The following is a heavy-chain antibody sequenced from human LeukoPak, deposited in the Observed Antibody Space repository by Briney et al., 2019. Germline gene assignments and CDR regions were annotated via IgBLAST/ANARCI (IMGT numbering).Heavy chain of an antibody. CDR3: ATRYSSSSGPHYYYYMDV. J-gene: IGHJ6*03. D-gene: IGHD6-6*01. V-gene: IGHV4-34*01. CDR2: INHSGST. CDR1: GGSISSYY. Sequence: SETLSLTCTVSGGSISSYYWSWICQPPGKGLEWIGEINHSGSTNYNPSLKSRVTISVDTSKNQFSLKLSSVTAADTAVYYCATRYSSSSGPHYYYYMDVWGKGTTVTVSS.